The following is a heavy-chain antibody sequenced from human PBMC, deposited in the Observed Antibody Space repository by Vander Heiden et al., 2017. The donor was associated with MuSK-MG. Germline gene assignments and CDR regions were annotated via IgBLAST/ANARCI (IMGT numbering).Heavy chain of an antibody. Sequence: EVQLVESGGGLVQLGGSLRLSCAASGFTFGVYWLHWVRQAPGNGPVWISRSKGDGTSHTYADSGKGRFTISRGNAKNTLYLQMNSLGVEDTAVYCCVRTLKVGANGGDDDWGKGTLVTGSS. CDR1: GFTFGVYW. CDR2: SKGDGTSH. V-gene: IGHV3-74*01. D-gene: IGHD1-26*01. CDR3: VRTLKVGANGGDDD. J-gene: IGHJ1*01.